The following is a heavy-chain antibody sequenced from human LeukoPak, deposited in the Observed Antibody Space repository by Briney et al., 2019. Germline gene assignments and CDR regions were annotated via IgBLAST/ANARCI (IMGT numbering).Heavy chain of an antibody. CDR1: GVSFNDYY. D-gene: IGHD4-17*01. CDR2: INHSGYT. V-gene: IGHV4-34*01. CDR3: TRMTTGHDY. J-gene: IGHJ4*02. Sequence: SETLPLTCAVSGVSFNDYYWSWVRQTPGKGLEWIGEINHSGYTNDSPSLKSRVTLSIDTSRKQFSLNLRSVTVADTGIYYCTRMTTGHDYWGQGTLVTVSS.